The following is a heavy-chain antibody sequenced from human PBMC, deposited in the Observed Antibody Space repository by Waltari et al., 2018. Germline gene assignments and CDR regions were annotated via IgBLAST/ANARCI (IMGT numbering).Heavy chain of an antibody. J-gene: IGHJ4*02. D-gene: IGHD1-7*01. V-gene: IGHV4-4*02. Sequence: QVQLQESGPGLVKPSGTLCLACAVSGGSMSTANCCSWVRQSPGKGLAWIGEDGQSGSTSYKPSLRSRVIISLEKSKNQFSLNLSAVTASDTAIYYCAMWQLPLRNFASWGQGTLVTVSS. CDR3: AMWQLPLRNFAS. CDR2: DGQSGST. CDR1: GGSMSTANC.